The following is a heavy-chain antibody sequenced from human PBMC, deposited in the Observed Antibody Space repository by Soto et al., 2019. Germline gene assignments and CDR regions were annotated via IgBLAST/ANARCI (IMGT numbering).Heavy chain of an antibody. CDR2: ISGSGGSP. J-gene: IGHJ4*02. V-gene: IGHV3-23*01. CDR1: GFTFSNYA. CDR3: AKDQGASLTASWPSDY. Sequence: EVQLLESGGGWAQPGGSLRLSCAASGFTFSNYAMSWVRQAPGKGLEWVSAISGSGGSPYYADSVKGRFTISRDNSKNTLYLQMNSLRAEDTALYYCAKDQGASLTASWPSDYWGQGTLVSVSS. D-gene: IGHD6-6*01.